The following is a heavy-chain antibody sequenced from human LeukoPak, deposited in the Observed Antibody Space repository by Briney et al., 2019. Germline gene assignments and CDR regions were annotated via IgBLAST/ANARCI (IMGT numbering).Heavy chain of an antibody. D-gene: IGHD6-13*01. CDR1: GFTLSRYA. J-gene: IGHJ4*02. V-gene: IGHV3-64D*06. CDR3: ATTSIAAAVPGCFDY. Sequence: GGSLRLSCSASGFTLSRYAMHWVRQAPGKGLEYVSAITSNGGSTVYADFVRGRFTVSRDISKNTLSLQMSSLRPEDTAVYYCATTSIAAAVPGCFDYWGQGTLVTVFS. CDR2: ITSNGGST.